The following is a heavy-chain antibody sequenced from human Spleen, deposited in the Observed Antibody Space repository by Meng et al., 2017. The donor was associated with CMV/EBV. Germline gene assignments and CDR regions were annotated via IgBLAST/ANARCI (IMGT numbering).Heavy chain of an antibody. V-gene: IGHV3-30-3*01. CDR2: ISHDGSAQ. D-gene: IGHD2-21*01. CDR1: GFNFNIYP. Sequence: GFNFNIYPVPWVRQAPGKGLEWVAIISHDGSAQYYAESVKGRFTISRDNSKNTLFLQMNSLRRDDTAVYYCARAQGICGGDCRRGDYWGQGALVTVSS. J-gene: IGHJ4*02. CDR3: ARAQGICGGDCRRGDY.